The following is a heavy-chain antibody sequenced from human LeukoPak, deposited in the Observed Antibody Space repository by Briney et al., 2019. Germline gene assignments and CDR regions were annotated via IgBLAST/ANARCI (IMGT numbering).Heavy chain of an antibody. CDR2: IIPIFGTA. D-gene: IGHD4-11*01. Sequence: SVKVSCKASGGTFSSYAISWVRQAPGQGLEWMGGIIPIFGTANYVQKFQGRVTITADESTSTAYMELSSLRSEDTVVYYCARDGLSATVSSYNWFDPWGQGTLVTVSS. V-gene: IGHV1-69*13. J-gene: IGHJ5*02. CDR3: ARDGLSATVSSYNWFDP. CDR1: GGTFSSYA.